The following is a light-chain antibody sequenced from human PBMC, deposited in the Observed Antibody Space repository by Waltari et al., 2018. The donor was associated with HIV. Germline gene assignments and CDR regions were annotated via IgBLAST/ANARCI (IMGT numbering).Light chain of an antibody. CDR2: GSS. V-gene: IGKV1-39*01. CDR1: QYINKF. J-gene: IGKJ1*01. CDR3: QQTYSAPWT. Sequence: DIQTTQSPSSLSASVGDRVTITCRASQYINKFLNWYQQKSGKAPNLLINGSSTLQSGVPSRFSGSGSGTDFTLTISGLHPEDSAIYYCQQTYSAPWTFAQGTKGEIK.